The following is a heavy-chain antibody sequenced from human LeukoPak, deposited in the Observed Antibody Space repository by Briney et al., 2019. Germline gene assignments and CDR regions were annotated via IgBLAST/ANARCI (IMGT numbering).Heavy chain of an antibody. CDR1: GGSISSYY. J-gene: IGHJ4*02. D-gene: IGHD6-13*01. Sequence: PSETLSLTCTVSGGSISSYYWSWIRQPPGKGLEWIGYIYYSGSTNYNPSLKSRVTISVDTSKNQFSLKLSSVTAADTAVYYCARAWYSSSWYGFYYFDYWGRGTLVTVSS. CDR2: IYYSGST. V-gene: IGHV4-59*01. CDR3: ARAWYSSSWYGFYYFDY.